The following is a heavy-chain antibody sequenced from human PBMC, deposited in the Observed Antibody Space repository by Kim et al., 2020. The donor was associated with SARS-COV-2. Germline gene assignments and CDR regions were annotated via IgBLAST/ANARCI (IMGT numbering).Heavy chain of an antibody. D-gene: IGHD7-27*01. V-gene: IGHV4-59*08. CDR1: GGSISSYY. CDR2: IYYSGST. CDR3: ARHQSSGDLPYFDY. J-gene: IGHJ4*02. Sequence: SETLSLTCTVSGGSISSYYWSWIRQPPGKGLEWIGYIYYSGSTNYNPSLKSRVTISVDTSKNQFSLKLSSVTAADTAVYHCARHQSSGDLPYFDYWGQGTLVTVSS.